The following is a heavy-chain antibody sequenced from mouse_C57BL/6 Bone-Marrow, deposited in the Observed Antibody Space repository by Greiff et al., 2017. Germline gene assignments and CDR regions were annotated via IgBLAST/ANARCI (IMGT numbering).Heavy chain of an antibody. V-gene: IGHV5-6*01. D-gene: IGHD1-1*01. CDR1: GFTFSSYG. Sequence: ESGGDLVKPGGSLKLSCAASGFTFSSYGMSWVRQTPDKRLEWVATISSGGSYTYYPDSVKGRFTISRDNAKNTLYLQMSSLKSEDTAMYYCARSPYYYGSSPAYWGQGTLVTVSA. CDR2: ISSGGSYT. CDR3: ARSPYYYGSSPAY. J-gene: IGHJ3*01.